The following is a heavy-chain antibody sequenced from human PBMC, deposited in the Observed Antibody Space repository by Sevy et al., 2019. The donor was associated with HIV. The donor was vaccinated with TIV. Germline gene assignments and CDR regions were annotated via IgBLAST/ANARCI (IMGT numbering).Heavy chain of an antibody. V-gene: IGHV4-61*08. CDR3: ATDQYYDIVTGLFGVDV. CDR1: GVSVSSGEYY. Sequence: SETLSLTCTVSGVSVSSGEYYWTWIRQPPGKGLEWIGYVYFSGYTNYNPSLKSRVTISIDTSKNQFSLKLSSVTAADKDVYYCATDQYYDIVTGLFGVDVWGQGTTVTVSS. J-gene: IGHJ6*02. CDR2: VYFSGYT. D-gene: IGHD3-9*01.